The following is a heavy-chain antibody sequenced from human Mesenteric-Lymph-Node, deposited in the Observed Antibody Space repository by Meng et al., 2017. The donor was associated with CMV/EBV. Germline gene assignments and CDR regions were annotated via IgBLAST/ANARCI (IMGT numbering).Heavy chain of an antibody. Sequence: GESLKISCAASGFPFSSYSMNWVRQAPGKGLEWVTSISSRNTYTHYADSVKGRFTISRDNAKNSLYLQMNSLRAEDTAVYYCARFVTVTTAWFDPWGQGTLVTVSS. CDR2: ISSRNTYT. J-gene: IGHJ5*02. V-gene: IGHV3-21*01. CDR1: GFPFSSYS. CDR3: ARFVTVTTAWFDP. D-gene: IGHD4-11*01.